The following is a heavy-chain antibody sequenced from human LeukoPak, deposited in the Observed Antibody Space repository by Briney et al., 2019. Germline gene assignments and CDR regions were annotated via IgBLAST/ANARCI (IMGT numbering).Heavy chain of an antibody. CDR3: ARDFYYGYFDY. CDR1: GFSFSSYD. J-gene: IGHJ4*02. CDR2: ITISGSTT. Sequence: PGGSPRLSCAASGFSFSSYDMNWVRQAPGKGLEWITYITISGSTTYYADSVKGRFTISRDNAKNSLYLQMNSLRAEDTAVYYCARDFYYGYFDYWGQGTLVTVSS. D-gene: IGHD2/OR15-2a*01. V-gene: IGHV3-48*03.